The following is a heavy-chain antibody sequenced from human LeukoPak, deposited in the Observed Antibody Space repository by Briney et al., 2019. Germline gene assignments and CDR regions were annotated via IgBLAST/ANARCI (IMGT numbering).Heavy chain of an antibody. V-gene: IGHV5-51*01. J-gene: IGHJ4*02. CDR1: GYIFTSYW. Sequence: PGESLKISCKGSGYIFTSYWIVWVRQMPGKGLEWMRTIYPGDSDTRYSPSFQGQVTISADKSISTAYLQWSSLKASDTAMYYCARPLVPSGYSSSWYFDNWGQGTLVTVSS. D-gene: IGHD6-13*01. CDR2: IYPGDSDT. CDR3: ARPLVPSGYSSSWYFDN.